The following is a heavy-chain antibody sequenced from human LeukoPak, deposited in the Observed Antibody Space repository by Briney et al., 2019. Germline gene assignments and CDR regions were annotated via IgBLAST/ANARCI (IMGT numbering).Heavy chain of an antibody. CDR1: GFTFSSYS. D-gene: IGHD1/OR15-1a*01. CDR2: ISSSSSYI. CDR3: ARVTWNNQSKYVGMDV. Sequence: GGFLRLSCAASGFTFSSYSMNWVRQAPGKGLEWVSSISSSSSYIYYADSVKGRFTISRDNAKNSLYLQMNSLRAEDTAVYYCARVTWNNQSKYVGMDVWGQGTTVTVSS. J-gene: IGHJ6*02. V-gene: IGHV3-21*01.